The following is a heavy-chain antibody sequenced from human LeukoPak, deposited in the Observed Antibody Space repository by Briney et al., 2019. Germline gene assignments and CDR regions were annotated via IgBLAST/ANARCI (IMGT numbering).Heavy chain of an antibody. CDR2: IYSGGST. D-gene: IGHD2-2*01. V-gene: IGHV3-53*01. J-gene: IGHJ5*02. CDR3: ARGAPYCSSTSCYVNWFDP. Sequence: GGSLRLSCAASGFTVSSNYVSWVRQAPGKGLEWVSVIYSGGSTYYADSVKGRFTISRDNSKNTLYLQMNSLRAEDTAVYYCARGAPYCSSTSCYVNWFDPWGQGTLVTVSS. CDR1: GFTVSSNY.